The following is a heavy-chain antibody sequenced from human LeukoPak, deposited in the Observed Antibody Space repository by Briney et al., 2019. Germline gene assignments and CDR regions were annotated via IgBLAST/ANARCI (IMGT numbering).Heavy chain of an antibody. V-gene: IGHV3-48*02. J-gene: IGHJ4*02. CDR1: AFPLRTYN. CDR3: ARDPGWTGIDY. CDR2: ISSSSTSI. D-gene: IGHD3-10*01. Sequence: GGSLRHFCTACAFPLRTYNMHGVRQAPRKGVEGVSYISSSSTSIYYADSVKGRFTNSRDNAKNSLYLQMNSLRDEDTAVYYCARDPGWTGIDYWGQGTLVTVSS.